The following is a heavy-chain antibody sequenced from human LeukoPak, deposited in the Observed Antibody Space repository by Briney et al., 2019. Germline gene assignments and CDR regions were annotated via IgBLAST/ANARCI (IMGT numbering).Heavy chain of an antibody. D-gene: IGHD5-18*01. J-gene: IGHJ4*02. CDR2: ISGSGGST. CDR1: GFTFSSYA. CDR3: AKVWIQPTYYFDY. Sequence: GGSLRLSCAASGFTFSSYAMSWVRQAPGKGLEWVSAISGSGGSTYYADSVKGRFTISRDDSKNTLYLQMNSLRAEDTAVYYCAKVWIQPTYYFDYWGQGTLVTVSS. V-gene: IGHV3-23*01.